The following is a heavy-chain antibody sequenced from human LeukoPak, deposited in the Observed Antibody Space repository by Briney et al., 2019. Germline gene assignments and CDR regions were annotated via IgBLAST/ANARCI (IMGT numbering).Heavy chain of an antibody. J-gene: IGHJ4*02. CDR1: GFTFDSYR. Sequence: GGSLTLFCAASGFTFDSYRMNWVRQAPGEGLEWLSYFSSSSSYIYYADSVKGRFTISRDNAKNSLYLQMNSLRAEDTAVYYCARDIVGATLNQFYFDYWGQGTLVTVSS. CDR3: ARDIVGATLNQFYFDY. D-gene: IGHD1-26*01. CDR2: FSSSSSYI. V-gene: IGHV3-21*01.